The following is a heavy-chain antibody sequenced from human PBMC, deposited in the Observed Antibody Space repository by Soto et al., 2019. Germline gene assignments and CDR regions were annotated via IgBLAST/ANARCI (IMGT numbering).Heavy chain of an antibody. CDR3: ARNSRVGESLHLNYYAMDV. D-gene: IGHD3-10*01. V-gene: IGHV3-49*03. Sequence: GGSLRLSCTASGFTFADYEMNWFRQAPGKGLEWVSFIRSKDYGGAAHYAASVEDRFIISRDDSKSVSYLQMNSLRTEDTAVYYCARNSRVGESLHLNYYAMDVWGQGATVTVSS. J-gene: IGHJ6*02. CDR2: IRSKDYGGAA. CDR1: GFTFADYE.